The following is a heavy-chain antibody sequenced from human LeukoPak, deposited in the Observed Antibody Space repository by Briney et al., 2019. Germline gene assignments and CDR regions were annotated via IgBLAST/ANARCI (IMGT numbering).Heavy chain of an antibody. CDR2: FDAENDET. J-gene: IGHJ4*02. CDR1: EYTVTELS. V-gene: IGHV1-24*01. CDR3: ATEKAWNHGGFDY. Sequence: ASVTVSCKVSEYTVTELSFHWVRQAPGEGLEWMGGFDAENDETIYAQKFQGRVTVTQDTSTDTAYMELNSLRSEDTAVYYCATEKAWNHGGFDYWGQGTPVIVSS. D-gene: IGHD1-14*01.